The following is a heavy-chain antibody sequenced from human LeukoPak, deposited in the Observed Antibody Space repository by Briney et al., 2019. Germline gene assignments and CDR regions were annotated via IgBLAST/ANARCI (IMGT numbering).Heavy chain of an antibody. CDR3: AKDRFPKVKWDLERNYFDY. CDR2: IRYDGSNK. D-gene: IGHD1-26*01. J-gene: IGHJ4*02. V-gene: IGHV3-30*02. Sequence: GGSLRLSCAASGFTFSSYGMHWVRQAPGKGLEWVAFIRYDGSNKYYADSVKGRFTISRDNSKNTLYLQMNSLRADDTAVYYCAKDRFPKVKWDLERNYFDYWGQGTLVTVSS. CDR1: GFTFSSYG.